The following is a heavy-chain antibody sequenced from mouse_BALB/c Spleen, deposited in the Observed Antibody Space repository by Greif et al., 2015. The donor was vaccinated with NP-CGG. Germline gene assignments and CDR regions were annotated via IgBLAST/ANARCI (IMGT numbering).Heavy chain of an antibody. CDR2: ISSGSSTI. Sequence: EVKLMESGGGLVQPGGSRKLSCAASGFTFSSFGTHWVRQAPEKGLEWVAYISSGSSTIYYADTVKGRFTISRDNPKNTLFLQMTSLRSEDTAMYYCARLFDYWGQGTTLTAPQ. J-gene: IGHJ2*01. V-gene: IGHV5-17*02. CDR3: ARLFDY. CDR1: GFTFSSFG.